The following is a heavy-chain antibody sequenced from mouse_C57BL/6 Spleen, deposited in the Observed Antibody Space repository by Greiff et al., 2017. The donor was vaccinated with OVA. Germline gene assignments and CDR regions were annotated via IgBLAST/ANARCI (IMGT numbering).Heavy chain of an antibody. CDR2: IYPGDGDT. CDR1: GYAFSSYW. Sequence: QVQLQQSGAELVKPGASVKISCKASGYAFSSYWMNWVKQRPGKGLEWIGQIYPGDGDTNYNGKFKGKATLTADKSSSTAYMQLSSLTSEDSAVYVCARMEDSSGSSWFAYWGQGTLVTVSA. CDR3: ARMEDSSGSSWFAY. D-gene: IGHD3-2*02. J-gene: IGHJ3*01. V-gene: IGHV1-80*01.